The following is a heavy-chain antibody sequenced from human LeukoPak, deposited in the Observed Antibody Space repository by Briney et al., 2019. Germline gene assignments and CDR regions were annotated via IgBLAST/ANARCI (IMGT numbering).Heavy chain of an antibody. D-gene: IGHD1-26*01. Sequence: GASVKVSCKASGYTFTGYYMHWVRQAPGQGLEWMGWIKPNSGGTSHAQKFQGRVTMTRDTSISTAYMELRRLTSDDTAVYYCARGGWELLRTSFDYWGQGTLVTVSS. J-gene: IGHJ4*02. CDR1: GYTFTGYY. CDR3: ARGGWELLRTSFDY. CDR2: IKPNSGGT. V-gene: IGHV1-2*02.